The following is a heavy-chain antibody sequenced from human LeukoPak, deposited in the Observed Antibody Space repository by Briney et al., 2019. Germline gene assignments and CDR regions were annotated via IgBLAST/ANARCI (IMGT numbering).Heavy chain of an antibody. J-gene: IGHJ5*02. CDR1: GYTFTTYG. D-gene: IGHD3-16*01. V-gene: IGHV1-18*01. CDR2: IATNNRDT. Sequence: GASVKVSCRTSGYTFTTYGITWVRQAPGQGLEWMGGIATNNRDTQYAQKFRGRVTMTTDTSTSTAYMELGSLISDDTAVYFCARGAWHGLDNWLDPWGQGTLVIVSS. CDR3: ARGAWHGLDNWLDP.